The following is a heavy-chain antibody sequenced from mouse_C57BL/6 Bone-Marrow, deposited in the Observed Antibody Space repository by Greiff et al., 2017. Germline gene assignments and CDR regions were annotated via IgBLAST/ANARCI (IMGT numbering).Heavy chain of an antibody. CDR3: ARSNLYYAMDY. D-gene: IGHD2-5*01. CDR1: GYTFTSYW. CDR2: IDPSDSET. Sequence: QVQLQQPGAELVRPGSSVKLSCKASGYTFTSYWMHWVKQRPIQGLEWIGNIDPSDSETHYNQKFKDKATLTVDKSSSTAYMQLSSLTSEDSAVYYCARSNLYYAMDYGGQGTSVTVSS. V-gene: IGHV1-52*01. J-gene: IGHJ4*01.